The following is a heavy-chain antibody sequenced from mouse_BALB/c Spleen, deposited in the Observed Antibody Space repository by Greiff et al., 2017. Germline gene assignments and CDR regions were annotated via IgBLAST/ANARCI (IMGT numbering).Heavy chain of an antibody. CDR3: ARHTGTYYAMDY. CDR2: ISSGGGST. D-gene: IGHD4-1*01. CDR1: GFAFSSYD. V-gene: IGHV5-12-1*01. Sequence: EVKVVESGGGLVKPGGSLKLSCAASGFAFSSYDMSWVRQTPEKRLEWVAYISSGGGSTYYPDTVKGRFTISRDNAKNTLYLQMSSLKSEDTAMYYCARHTGTYYAMDYWGQGTSVTVSS. J-gene: IGHJ4*01.